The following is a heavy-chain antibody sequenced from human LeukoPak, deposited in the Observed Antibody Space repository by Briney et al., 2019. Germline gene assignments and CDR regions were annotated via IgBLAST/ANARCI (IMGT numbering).Heavy chain of an antibody. CDR2: ISGSGGST. D-gene: IGHD3-22*01. CDR3: AKDWYYYDSSGYYDWFDP. J-gene: IGHJ5*02. V-gene: IGHV3-23*01. CDR1: GFTFSSYA. Sequence: GGSLRLSCAASGFTFSSYAMSWVRQVPGKGLEWVSAISGSGGSTYYADSVKGRFTISRDNSKNTLYLQMNSLRAEDTAVYYCAKDWYYYDSSGYYDWFDPWGQGTLVTVSS.